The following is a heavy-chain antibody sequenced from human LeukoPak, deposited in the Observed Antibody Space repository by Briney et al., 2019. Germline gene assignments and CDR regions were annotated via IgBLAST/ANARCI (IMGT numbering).Heavy chain of an antibody. J-gene: IGHJ4*02. D-gene: IGHD6-13*01. CDR3: ARHRIAAAGLDY. Sequence: PETLSLTCTVSGGSISSYYWSWIRQPPGKGLEWIGYIYYSGSTNYNPSLKSRVTISVDTSKNQFSLKLSSVTAADTAVYYCARHRIAAAGLDYWGQGTLVTVSS. CDR1: GGSISSYY. V-gene: IGHV4-59*08. CDR2: IYYSGST.